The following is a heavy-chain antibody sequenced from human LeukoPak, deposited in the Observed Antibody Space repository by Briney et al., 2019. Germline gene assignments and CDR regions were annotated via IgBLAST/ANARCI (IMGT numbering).Heavy chain of an antibody. V-gene: IGHV4-39*07. J-gene: IGHJ4*02. CDR2: IYYSGST. Sequence: SETLSLTCTVSGGSISSSSYYWGWIRQPPGKGLEWIGSIYYSGSTYYNPSLKSRVIISVDTSKNQFSLKLSSVTAADTAVYYCANTYYYDSSGYLHWGQGTLVTVSS. CDR3: ANTYYYDSSGYLH. CDR1: GGSISSSSYY. D-gene: IGHD3-22*01.